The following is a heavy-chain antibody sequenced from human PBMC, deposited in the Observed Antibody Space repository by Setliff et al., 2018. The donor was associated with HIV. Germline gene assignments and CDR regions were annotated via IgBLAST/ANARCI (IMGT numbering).Heavy chain of an antibody. CDR3: AADRGDYFELDYPYYHYMDV. CDR1: GFTFSGSV. Sequence: SVKVSCKASGFTFSGSVVQWVRQARGQRLEWIGRIVAGSGKTDYAQKFQNRVTITRDMSTSTAYMELSSLRSEDTAVYYCAADRGDYFELDYPYYHYMDVWGKGTTVTVSS. J-gene: IGHJ6*03. CDR2: IVAGSGKT. D-gene: IGHD3-22*01. V-gene: IGHV1-58*01.